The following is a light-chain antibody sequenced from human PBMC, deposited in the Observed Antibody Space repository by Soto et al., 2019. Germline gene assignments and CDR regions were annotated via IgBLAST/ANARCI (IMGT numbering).Light chain of an antibody. CDR3: LEYNNYWT. CDR1: QSIGSW. J-gene: IGKJ1*01. V-gene: IGKV1-5*01. Sequence: DIQMTQSPSTLSASVGDRVTITCRASQSIGSWLAWYQQKPGKAPKVLIYDASSLESGVPSRFSGSGSGTQFTLTITTLQPDDFATYYCLEYNNYWTFGQGTKVDIK. CDR2: DAS.